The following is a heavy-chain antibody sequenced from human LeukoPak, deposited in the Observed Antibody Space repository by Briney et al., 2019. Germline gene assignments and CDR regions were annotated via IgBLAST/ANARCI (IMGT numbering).Heavy chain of an antibody. Sequence: GGSLGLSCSASGFTFSSYAIHWVRQAPGKGLEYVSAISDNGGSTYYADSVKGRFTISRDNSKNTLYLQMSSLRAEDTAVYYCVKYSSGWYDYWGQGTLVTVSS. J-gene: IGHJ4*02. CDR2: ISDNGGST. CDR1: GFTFSSYA. D-gene: IGHD6-19*01. CDR3: VKYSSGWYDY. V-gene: IGHV3-64D*06.